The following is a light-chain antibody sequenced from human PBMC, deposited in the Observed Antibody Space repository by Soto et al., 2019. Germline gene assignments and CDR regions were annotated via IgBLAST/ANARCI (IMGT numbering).Light chain of an antibody. Sequence: DIVMTQSPDSLAVSLGERATINCKSSQSVLHSSNNKNYLAWYQQKPGQPPKLLIYWASTRESGVPDRFSGSGSETDFTLTISSLQAEDVAVYYCQQWSTIPKTFGQGTKVEIK. V-gene: IGKV4-1*01. CDR1: QSVLHSSNNKNY. CDR3: QQWSTIPKT. J-gene: IGKJ1*01. CDR2: WAS.